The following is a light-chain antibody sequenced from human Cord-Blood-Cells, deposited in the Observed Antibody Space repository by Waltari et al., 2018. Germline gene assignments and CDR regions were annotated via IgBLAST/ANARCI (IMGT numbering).Light chain of an antibody. Sequence: SYELTQPPSVSVSPGQTARITCSGDALPKQYAYWYQQKPGQAPVLVIYKDSERPSGIPERFSGSSSGTTVTLTISGVQAVDEADYYCQSADSSGTYVFGTGTKVTVL. CDR2: KDS. J-gene: IGLJ1*01. CDR1: ALPKQY. V-gene: IGLV3-25*03. CDR3: QSADSSGTYV.